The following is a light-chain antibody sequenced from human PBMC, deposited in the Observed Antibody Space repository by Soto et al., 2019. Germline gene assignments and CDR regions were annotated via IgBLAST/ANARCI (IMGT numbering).Light chain of an antibody. J-gene: IGKJ4*01. V-gene: IGKV2-28*01. Sequence: DIVMTQSPLSLPVTPGEPASISCRSSQILLHSNGYNYLDWYLQKPGQSPQLLIYLGSNRASGVNDRGSGSGSGTDFTLKISRVEAEDVGVYYCMQALQTPLTFGGGTKVEIK. CDR2: LGS. CDR3: MQALQTPLT. CDR1: QILLHSNGYNY.